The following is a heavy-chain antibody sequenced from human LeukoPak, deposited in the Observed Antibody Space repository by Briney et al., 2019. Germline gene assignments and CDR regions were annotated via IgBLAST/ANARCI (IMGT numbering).Heavy chain of an antibody. V-gene: IGHV6-1*01. J-gene: IGHJ5*02. D-gene: IGHD4-17*01. CDR1: GDIFSSNSAA. CDR3: ARGPGANNWFDP. CDR2: TYYRSKWYN. Sequence: SQTLSLTRAISGDIFSSNSAAWHWIRQSPSRGLEWLERTYYRSKWYNDYAVSVKSRITINPDTSKNQFSLQLNSVTPEDTAVYYCARGPGANNWFDPWGQGTLVTVSS.